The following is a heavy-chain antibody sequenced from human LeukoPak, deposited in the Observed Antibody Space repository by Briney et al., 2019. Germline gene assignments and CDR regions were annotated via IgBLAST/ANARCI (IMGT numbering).Heavy chain of an antibody. CDR2: ISYDGSNK. Sequence: GGSLRLSCAASGFTFSSYAMHWVRQAPGKGLEWVAVISYDGSNKYYADSVKGRFTISRDNSKNTLYLQMNSLRAEDTAVYYCAREGLVGAFDIWGQGTMVTVSS. CDR3: AREGLVGAFDI. CDR1: GFTFSSYA. J-gene: IGHJ3*02. V-gene: IGHV3-30*04. D-gene: IGHD1-26*01.